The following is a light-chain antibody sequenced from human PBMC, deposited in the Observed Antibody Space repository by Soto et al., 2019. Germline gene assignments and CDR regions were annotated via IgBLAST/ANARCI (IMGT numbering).Light chain of an antibody. J-gene: IGLJ3*02. CDR1: SSNIGAGYD. V-gene: IGLV1-40*01. CDR3: QSYDSSLSGWV. CDR2: GNS. Sequence: QSVLPQPPSVSGAPGQRVTISCTGSSSNIGAGYDVHWYQQLPGTDPKLLIYGNSNRTSGVPDRFSGSKSGTSASLAITGLQAEDVADYYCQSYDSSLSGWVFGAGTKRTVL.